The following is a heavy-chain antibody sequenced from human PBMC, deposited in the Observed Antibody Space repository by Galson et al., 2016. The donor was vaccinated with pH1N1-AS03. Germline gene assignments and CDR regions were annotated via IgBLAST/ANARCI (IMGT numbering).Heavy chain of an antibody. CDR3: AKRPRSDDY. CDR1: GFTFSNYW. V-gene: IGHV3-74*01. CDR2: INPDESPT. J-gene: IGHJ4*02. Sequence: SLRLSCAASGFTFSNYWMQWVRHAPGKGLVSVSRINPDESPTNYADSVKGRFTISRDNAKNTLFLQMNSLRAEDTAVYYCAKRPRSDDYWGQGTLVTVSS.